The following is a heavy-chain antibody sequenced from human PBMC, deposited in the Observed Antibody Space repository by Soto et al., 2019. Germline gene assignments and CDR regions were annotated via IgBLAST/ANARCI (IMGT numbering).Heavy chain of an antibody. Sequence: EVQLVESGGGLVQPGESLRLSCVVSGFTFRSYRMSWVRQAPGKGLEWVANINQDGSDKYHVDSVKGRFTISRDNAENSLYLQMNSLRAEDTAVYYCARGYCSGGSCYGGGFDYWGQGTLVTVSS. CDR2: INQDGSDK. V-gene: IGHV3-7*01. CDR1: GFTFRSYR. J-gene: IGHJ4*02. D-gene: IGHD2-15*01. CDR3: ARGYCSGGSCYGGGFDY.